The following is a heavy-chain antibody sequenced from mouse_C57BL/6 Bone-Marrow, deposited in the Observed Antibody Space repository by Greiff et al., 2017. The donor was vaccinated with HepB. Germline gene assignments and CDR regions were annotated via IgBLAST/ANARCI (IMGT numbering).Heavy chain of an antibody. CDR2: IHPNSGST. V-gene: IGHV1-64*01. CDR1: GYTFTSYW. Sequence: QVQLQQPGAELVKPGASVKLSCKASGYTFTSYWMPWVKQRPGQGLEWIGMIHPNSGSTNYNEKFKSKATLTVDKSSSTAYMQLSSLTSEDSAVYYGAREGYYGSFYYAMDYWGQGTSVTVSS. D-gene: IGHD1-1*01. J-gene: IGHJ4*01. CDR3: AREGYYGSFYYAMDY.